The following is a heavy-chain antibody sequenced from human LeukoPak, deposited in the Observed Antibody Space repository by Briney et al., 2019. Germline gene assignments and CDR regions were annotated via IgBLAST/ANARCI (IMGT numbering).Heavy chain of an antibody. V-gene: IGHV4-30-4*01. CDR1: GDSISSGGGF. D-gene: IGHD5-12*01. CDR2: IHSSGTT. Sequence: SQTLSLTCTVSGDSISSGGGFWSWIRQPPGKGLEWIGYIHSSGTTHYKSSLTSRITMSLDTSKNEFSLKVTSVTAADTAIYYCARHSGYERDWGQGTPVTVSS. CDR3: ARHSGYERD. J-gene: IGHJ4*02.